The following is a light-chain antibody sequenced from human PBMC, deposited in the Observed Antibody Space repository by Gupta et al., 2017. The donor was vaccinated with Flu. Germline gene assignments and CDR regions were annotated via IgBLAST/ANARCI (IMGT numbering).Light chain of an antibody. Sequence: QSVLTQPPSVSAAPGPKVTISCSGSSSNSGNNYVSWYQQLPGTAPKLLIYENNKRPSGIPDRFSGSKSGTSATLGITGLQTGDEADYYCGTWDSSLSAVVFGGGTKLTVL. CDR1: SSNSGNNY. J-gene: IGLJ2*01. CDR3: GTWDSSLSAVV. V-gene: IGLV1-51*02. CDR2: ENN.